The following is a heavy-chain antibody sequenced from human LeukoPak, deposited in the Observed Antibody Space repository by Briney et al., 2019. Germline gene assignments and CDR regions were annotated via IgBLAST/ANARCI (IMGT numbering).Heavy chain of an antibody. V-gene: IGHV3-7*01. CDR3: ASAARYSGDDCNPFDY. D-gene: IGHD2-21*02. CDR2: IKQDGSEK. CDR1: GFTFSRYW. Sequence: GGSLRLSFAASGFTFSRYWMSWVRQAPGRGVEWVARIKQDGSEKYYVDSVRGRFAISRDNAKKSLYLQTNSLRAEDTAVYYCASAARYSGDDCNPFDYWGERTLLTVSS. J-gene: IGHJ4*02.